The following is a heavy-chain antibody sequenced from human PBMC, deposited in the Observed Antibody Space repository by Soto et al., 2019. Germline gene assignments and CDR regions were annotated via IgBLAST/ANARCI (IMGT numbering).Heavy chain of an antibody. CDR2: ISSSSSYI. CDR1: GFTFSSYS. CDR3: ARDRGYSSGWYVHYYYGMDV. Sequence: PEGSLRLSCAASGFTFSSYSMNWVRQAPGKGLEWVSSISSSSSYIYYADSVKGRFTISRDNAKNSLYLQMNSLRAEDTAVYYCARDRGYSSGWYVHYYYGMDVWGQGTTVTVSS. J-gene: IGHJ6*02. D-gene: IGHD6-19*01. V-gene: IGHV3-21*01.